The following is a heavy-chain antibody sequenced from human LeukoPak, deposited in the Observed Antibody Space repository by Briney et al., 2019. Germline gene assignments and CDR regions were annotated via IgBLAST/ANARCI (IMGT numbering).Heavy chain of an antibody. D-gene: IGHD6-13*01. Sequence: GGSLRLSCAASGFKFDDYAMHWVRQVPGKGLEWVSGVSWNSANIGFATSVGGRFTISRDNAKNTLYLQMNSLRAEDTAVYYCAGSGIAAAEWAFDIWGQGTMVTVSS. CDR1: GFKFDDYA. J-gene: IGHJ3*02. CDR2: VSWNSANI. V-gene: IGHV3-9*01. CDR3: AGSGIAAAEWAFDI.